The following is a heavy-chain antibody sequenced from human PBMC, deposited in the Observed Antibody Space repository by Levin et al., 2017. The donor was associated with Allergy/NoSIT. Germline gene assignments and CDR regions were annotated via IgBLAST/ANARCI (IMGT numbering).Heavy chain of an antibody. D-gene: IGHD6-19*01. CDR2: IDHSGST. Sequence: SETLSLTCAVYGGSFSGYYWSWIRQPPGKGLEWIGEIDHSGSTNYNPSLKSRVTISVDTSKNQFSLRLSSVTAADTAVYYCARGLQAGYSSGWGYKYYNYYMDVWGKGTTVTVSS. V-gene: IGHV4-34*01. CDR1: GGSFSGYY. CDR3: ARGLQAGYSSGWGYKYYNYYMDV. J-gene: IGHJ6*03.